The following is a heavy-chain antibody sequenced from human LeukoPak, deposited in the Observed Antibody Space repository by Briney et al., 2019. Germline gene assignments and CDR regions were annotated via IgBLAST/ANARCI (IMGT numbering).Heavy chain of an antibody. Sequence: PGGSLRLSCAASGFTFSSYAMHWVRQAPGKGLEWVAVISYDGSNKYYADSVKGRFTISRDSSKNTLYLQMNSLRAEDTAVYYGCIAARPTPGDWGQGTLVTVSS. CDR1: GFTFSSYA. J-gene: IGHJ4*02. V-gene: IGHV3-30*04. D-gene: IGHD6-6*01. CDR3: CIAARPTPGD. CDR2: ISYDGSNK.